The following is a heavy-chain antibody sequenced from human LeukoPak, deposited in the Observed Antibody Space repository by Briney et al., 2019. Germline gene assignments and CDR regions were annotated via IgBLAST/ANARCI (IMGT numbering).Heavy chain of an antibody. J-gene: IGHJ4*02. CDR1: GFTFSSYG. Sequence: GGSLRLSCAASGFTFSSYGMPWVRQAPGKGLEWVSVIYSGGSTYYADSVKGRFTVSRDNSKNTLYLQMNSLRAEDTAVYYCARGSDGYNYFDYWGQGTLVTVSS. D-gene: IGHD5-12*01. V-gene: IGHV3-66*01. CDR3: ARGSDGYNYFDY. CDR2: IYSGGST.